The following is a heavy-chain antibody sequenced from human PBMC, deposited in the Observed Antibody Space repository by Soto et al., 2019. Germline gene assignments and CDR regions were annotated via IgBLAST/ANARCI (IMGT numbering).Heavy chain of an antibody. CDR1: GFTVSSNY. Sequence: GGSLRLSCAASGFTVSSNYMSWVRQAPGKGLEWVSVIYSGGSTYYADSVKGRFTISRDNSKNTLYLQMNSLRAEDTAVYYCARGGRNDYIWGSSPDAFDIWGQGTMVTVSS. J-gene: IGHJ3*02. D-gene: IGHD3-16*01. V-gene: IGHV3-66*01. CDR2: IYSGGST. CDR3: ARGGRNDYIWGSSPDAFDI.